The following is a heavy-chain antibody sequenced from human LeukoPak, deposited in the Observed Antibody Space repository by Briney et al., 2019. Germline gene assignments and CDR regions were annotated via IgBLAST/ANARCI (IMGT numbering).Heavy chain of an antibody. V-gene: IGHV3-21*01. D-gene: IGHD2-8*02. Sequence: GGSLRLSCAASGFTFSSYWMHWVRQVPGKGLEWVSSISSSGHYIYYADSVKGRFTISRDNVKNSLYLQMNSLRAEDTAMYYCAAAWSNFDYWGQGTLVTVSS. CDR3: AAAWSNFDY. J-gene: IGHJ4*02. CDR2: ISSSGHYI. CDR1: GFTFSSYW.